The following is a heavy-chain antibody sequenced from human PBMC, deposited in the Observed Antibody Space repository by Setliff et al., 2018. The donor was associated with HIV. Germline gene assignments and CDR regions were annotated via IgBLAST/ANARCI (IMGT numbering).Heavy chain of an antibody. CDR3: ARGQDLGATWTGYYYYYMDV. J-gene: IGHJ6*03. Sequence: SETLSLTCAVYVGSFSGHYWIWIRQPPGKGLEWIGETNPSGSTKYNPSLKSRVTISVDRSKNQFSLKLTSVTAADTAVYYCARGQDLGATWTGYYYYYMDVWGKGTSVTVSS. CDR2: TNPSGST. V-gene: IGHV4-34*01. CDR1: VGSFSGHY. D-gene: IGHD1-26*01.